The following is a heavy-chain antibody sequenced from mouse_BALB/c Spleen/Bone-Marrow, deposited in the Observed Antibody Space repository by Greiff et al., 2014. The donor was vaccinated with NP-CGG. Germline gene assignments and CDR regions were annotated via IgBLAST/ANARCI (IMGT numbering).Heavy chain of an antibody. J-gene: IGHJ3*01. Sequence: QVQLKQSGPGLVQPSQSLSITCTVSGFSLTSYGVHWVRQSPGKGLEWLGVIWSGGNTDYNAAFISRLSISKDNSKSRVFFKMNSLQANDTAIYYCARNLGDGYSFAYWGQGTMVTVSA. CDR3: ARNLGDGYSFAY. D-gene: IGHD2-3*01. CDR1: GFSLTSYG. V-gene: IGHV2-2*02. CDR2: IWSGGNT.